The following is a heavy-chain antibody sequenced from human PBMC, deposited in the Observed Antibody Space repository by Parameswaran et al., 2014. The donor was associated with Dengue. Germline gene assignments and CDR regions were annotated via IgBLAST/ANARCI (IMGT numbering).Heavy chain of an antibody. V-gene: IGHV4-59*01. J-gene: IGHJ6*02. CDR3: ARVSPYYYYGMDV. CDR2: IYYSGST. Sequence: VRQAPGKGLEWIGYIYYSGSTNYNPSLKSRVTISVDTSKNQFSLKLSSVTAADTAVYYCARVSPYYYYGMDVWGQGTTVTVSS.